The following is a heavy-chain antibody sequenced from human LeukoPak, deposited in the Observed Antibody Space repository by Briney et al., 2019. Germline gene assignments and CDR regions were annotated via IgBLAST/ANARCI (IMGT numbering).Heavy chain of an antibody. Sequence: GGSLRLSCAASGFTFSSYAIHWGRQAPRKRLEWVAIISYDGTNTYYADSVRGQFTISRDNSKNTLYLQMNSLRAEDTAVYYCARDFVCLSGFDNWGQGTLVTVSS. CDR1: GFTFSSYA. CDR2: ISYDGTNT. J-gene: IGHJ4*02. CDR3: ARDFVCLSGFDN. D-gene: IGHD3-16*02. V-gene: IGHV3-30-3*01.